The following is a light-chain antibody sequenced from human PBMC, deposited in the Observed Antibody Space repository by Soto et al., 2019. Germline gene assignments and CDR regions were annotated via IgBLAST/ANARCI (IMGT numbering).Light chain of an antibody. CDR1: QSINNRY. CDR3: QQFGSSPGFT. J-gene: IGKJ3*01. CDR2: AAS. V-gene: IGKV3-20*01. Sequence: EIVLTQSPGTLSLSPGERATLSCRASQSINNRYLAWYQQKPRQAPRLLIYAASTRATGIPDRFSGSGSGIDFTLTISRLEPEHFAVYYCQQFGSSPGFTFGPGTKVDIK.